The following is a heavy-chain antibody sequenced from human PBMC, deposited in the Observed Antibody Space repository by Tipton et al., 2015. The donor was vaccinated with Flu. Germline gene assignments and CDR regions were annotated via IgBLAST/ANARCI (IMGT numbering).Heavy chain of an antibody. V-gene: IGHV4-59*01. D-gene: IGHD7-27*01. J-gene: IGHJ4*02. CDR1: GGSIRGYV. CDR3: AKDKTGLDGSFQYQFDS. Sequence: LRLSCTVSGGSIRGYVWTWIRQPPGKGLEWMGYIYDTGSTYYNPSLKGRVTMSVDTSKNQLSLKVTSVTAADTAIYFCAKDKTGLDGSFQYQFDSWGQGALVIVSS. CDR2: IYDTGST.